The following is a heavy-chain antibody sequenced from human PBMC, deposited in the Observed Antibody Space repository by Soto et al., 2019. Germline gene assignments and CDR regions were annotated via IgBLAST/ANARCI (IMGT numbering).Heavy chain of an antibody. V-gene: IGHV3-11*01. CDR2: IDTSGTKI. D-gene: IGHD3-3*01. CDR1: GYTFSDYY. Sequence: PGGSLRLSCAASGYTFSDYYMSWIRQAPGKGLEWISYIDTSGTKIYYADSVKGRFTITRDNAKNSLYLEMNSLRDEDTAVYYCDSQYDMWSGYLAPVDYWGQGTLVTVSS. CDR3: DSQYDMWSGYLAPVDY. J-gene: IGHJ4*02.